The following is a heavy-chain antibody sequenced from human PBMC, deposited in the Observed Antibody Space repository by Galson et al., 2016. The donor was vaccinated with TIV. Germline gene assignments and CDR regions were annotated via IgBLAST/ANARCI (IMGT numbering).Heavy chain of an antibody. CDR2: ISSNGNTI. J-gene: IGHJ2*01. Sequence: SLRLSCAASEFMFSDYYMNWIRQAPGKGLEWVSYISSNGNTIYYADSVKGRFTISRDNAKNSLYLQMNSLRAEDTAVYYCVRDGYYDSRRFLYSLGYFDLWGRGTLVTVSS. D-gene: IGHD3-22*01. CDR3: VRDGYYDSRRFLYSLGYFDL. CDR1: EFMFSDYY. V-gene: IGHV3-11*04.